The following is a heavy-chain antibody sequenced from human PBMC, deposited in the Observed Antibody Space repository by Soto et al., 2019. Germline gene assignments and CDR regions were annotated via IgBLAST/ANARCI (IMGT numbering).Heavy chain of an antibody. CDR2: INHSGST. V-gene: IGHV4-34*01. J-gene: IGHJ4*02. D-gene: IGHD2-8*02. Sequence: SETLSLTCAVYGGSFSGYDWTWIRQPPGTGLEWIGEINHSGSTNYNPSLKSRVTISVDTSKNQFSLKLTSLTAADTAVYYCARDKITGLFDYWGQGTLVTVS. CDR3: ARDKITGLFDY. CDR1: GGSFSGYD.